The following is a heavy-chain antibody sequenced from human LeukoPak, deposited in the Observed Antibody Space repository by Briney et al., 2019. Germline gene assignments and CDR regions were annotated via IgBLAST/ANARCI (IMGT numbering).Heavy chain of an antibody. J-gene: IGHJ6*02. CDR2: IISDGSTT. Sequence: GGSLRLSCAASGFTFSSYWMQWVRQAPGKGLAWVSRIISDGSTTNYADSVKGRFTISRDNAKNTLYLQMNSLRVEDTAVYYCARDRVPYCSGVSCSVDVWGQGTTVTVSS. D-gene: IGHD2-15*01. CDR1: GFTFSSYW. CDR3: ARDRVPYCSGVSCSVDV. V-gene: IGHV3-74*01.